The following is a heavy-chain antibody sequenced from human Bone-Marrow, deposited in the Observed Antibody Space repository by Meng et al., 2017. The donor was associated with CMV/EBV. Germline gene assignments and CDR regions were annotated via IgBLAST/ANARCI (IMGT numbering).Heavy chain of an antibody. CDR3: AKDSSAWAYDSSGYYFPWFDP. CDR2: IIPILGIA. D-gene: IGHD3-22*01. V-gene: IGHV1-69*10. J-gene: IGHJ5*02. CDR1: GYTFTGYY. Sequence: SVKVSCKASGYTFTGYYMHWVRQAPGQGLEWMGGIIPILGIANYAQKFQGRVTITADKSTSTAYMELSSLRSEDTAVYYCAKDSSAWAYDSSGYYFPWFDPWGQGTLVTVSS.